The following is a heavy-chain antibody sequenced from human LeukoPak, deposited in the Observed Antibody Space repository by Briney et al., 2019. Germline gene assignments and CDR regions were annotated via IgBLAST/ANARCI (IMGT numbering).Heavy chain of an antibody. CDR1: GYSFTSYW. Sequence: GASLQISCKGSGYSFTSYWIGWVRQMPGKGLEWMGIIYPGDSDTRYSPSFQGQVTISADKSISTAYLQWSSLKASDTAMYYCARHSYDSSDFHYMDVWGKGTTVTISS. J-gene: IGHJ6*03. V-gene: IGHV5-51*01. D-gene: IGHD3-22*01. CDR2: IYPGDSDT. CDR3: ARHSYDSSDFHYMDV.